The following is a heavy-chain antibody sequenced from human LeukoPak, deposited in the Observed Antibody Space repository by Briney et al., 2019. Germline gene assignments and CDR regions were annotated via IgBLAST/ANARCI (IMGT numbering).Heavy chain of an antibody. V-gene: IGHV4-39*07. CDR1: GGSISSSSYY. J-gene: IGHJ3*02. Sequence: SETLSLTCTVSGGSISSSSYYWGWIRQPPGKGLEWIGSIYYSGSTYYNPSLKSRVTISVDTSKNQFSLKLSSVTAADTAVYYCASASMVRGWEAFDIWGQGTMVTVSS. CDR3: ASASMVRGWEAFDI. D-gene: IGHD3-10*01. CDR2: IYYSGST.